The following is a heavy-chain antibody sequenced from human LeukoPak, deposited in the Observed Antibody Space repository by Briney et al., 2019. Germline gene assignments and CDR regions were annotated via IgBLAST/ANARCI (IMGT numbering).Heavy chain of an antibody. CDR2: IYYSGST. CDR1: GVSISSSSYY. D-gene: IGHD6-19*01. J-gene: IGHJ3*02. V-gene: IGHV4-39*01. CDR3: ARLLAVADAFDI. Sequence: SETLSLTCTVSGVSISSSSYYWGWIRQPPGKGLEWIGSIYYSGSTYYNPSLKSRVTISVDTSKNQFSLKLSSVTAADTAVYYCARLLAVADAFDIWGQGTMVTVSS.